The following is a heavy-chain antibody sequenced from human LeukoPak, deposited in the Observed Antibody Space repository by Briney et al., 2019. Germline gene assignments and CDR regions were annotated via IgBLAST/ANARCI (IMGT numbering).Heavy chain of an antibody. J-gene: IGHJ3*02. CDR2: ISYDGSNK. CDR3: AKGEAERIVGATTAFDI. V-gene: IGHV3-30*18. CDR1: GFTFSSYG. Sequence: PGRSLRLSCAASGFTFSSYGMHWVRQAPGKGLEWVAVISYDGSNKYYADSVKGRFTISIDNSKNTLYLQMNSLRAEDTAVYYCAKGEAERIVGATTAFDIWGQGTMVTVSS. D-gene: IGHD1-26*01.